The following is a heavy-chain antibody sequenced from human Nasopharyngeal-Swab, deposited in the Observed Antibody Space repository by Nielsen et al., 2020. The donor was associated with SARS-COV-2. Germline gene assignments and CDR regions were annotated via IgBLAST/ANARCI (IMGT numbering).Heavy chain of an antibody. CDR2: IATPTGHP. Sequence: ASVMDSCKASGYTFTRYAINWLRQAPGQGPEWMGWIATPTGHPTYAQGFTGRFVFSLDTSVATAYLHINSLKTEDTAIYYCVRDQAMARPNWFDPWGQGTLVTVSS. V-gene: IGHV7-4-1*02. D-gene: IGHD5-18*01. CDR1: GYTFTRYA. J-gene: IGHJ5*02. CDR3: VRDQAMARPNWFDP.